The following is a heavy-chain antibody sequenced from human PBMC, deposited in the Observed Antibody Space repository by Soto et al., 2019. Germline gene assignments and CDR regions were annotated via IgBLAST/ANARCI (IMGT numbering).Heavy chain of an antibody. CDR1: GFTFDDYA. Sequence: EVQLVESGGGLVQPGRSLRLSCAASGFTFDDYAMHWVRQAPGKGLEWVSGISWNSGSIGYADSVKGRFTISRDNAKNSLYLKMNSLRAEDTALYYCAKGRYDILTGCPIDIWGQGTMVTVSS. J-gene: IGHJ3*02. CDR3: AKGRYDILTGCPIDI. CDR2: ISWNSGSI. D-gene: IGHD3-9*01. V-gene: IGHV3-9*01.